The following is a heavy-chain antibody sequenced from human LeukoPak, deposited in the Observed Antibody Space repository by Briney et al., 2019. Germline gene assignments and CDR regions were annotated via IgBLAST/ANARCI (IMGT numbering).Heavy chain of an antibody. CDR3: ARGSVGTPPPFDF. V-gene: IGHV3-30-3*01. D-gene: IGHD2-15*01. J-gene: IGHJ4*02. CDR1: GYTFSRYA. Sequence: GGSLRLSCAASGYTFSRYALHWVRQAPGKGLEWVALTSFDGSSQYYADFVKGRFTISKDNSKNTLYLQMNSLKIEDTAVYYCARGSVGTPPPFDFWGQGTLVTVSS. CDR2: TSFDGSSQ.